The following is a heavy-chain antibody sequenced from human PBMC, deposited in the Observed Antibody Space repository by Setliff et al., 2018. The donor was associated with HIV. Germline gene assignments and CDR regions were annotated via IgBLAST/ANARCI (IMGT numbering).Heavy chain of an antibody. D-gene: IGHD5-18*01. CDR2: IHHSGST. CDR1: GYSISSGYY. CDR3: ARTLRAAAMGYFDY. Sequence: PSETLSLTCAVSGYSISSGYYWGWIRQPPGKGLEWIGSIHHSGSTYNNPSPKSRVTIPVDTSKNQFSLKLTSVTAADTAVYYCARTLRAAAMGYFDYWGQGTLVTVSS. V-gene: IGHV4-38-2*01. J-gene: IGHJ4*02.